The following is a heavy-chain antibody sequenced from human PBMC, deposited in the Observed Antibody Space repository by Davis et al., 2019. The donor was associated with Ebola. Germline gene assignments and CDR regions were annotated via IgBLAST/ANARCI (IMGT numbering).Heavy chain of an antibody. CDR3: ARDRFYYGSDQRGFVY. J-gene: IGHJ4*02. V-gene: IGHV1-69*13. Sequence: AASVKVSCKASGGTFSSYAISWVRQAPGQGLEWMGGIIPIFGTANYAQKFQGRVTITADESTSTAYMELSSLRSEDTAVYYCARDRFYYGSDQRGFVYWGQGTLVTVSS. D-gene: IGHD3-10*01. CDR2: IIPIFGTA. CDR1: GGTFSSYA.